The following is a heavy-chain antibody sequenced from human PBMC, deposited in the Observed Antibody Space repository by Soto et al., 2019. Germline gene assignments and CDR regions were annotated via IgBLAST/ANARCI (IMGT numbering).Heavy chain of an antibody. CDR1: GYTFTSYG. CDR2: ISAYNGNT. V-gene: IGHV1-18*01. CDR3: ARVIGKFGDYDYIWGSYRPSDYFDD. Sequence: GASVKVSCKASGYTFTSYGISWVRQAPGQGLEWMGWISAYNGNTNYAQKLQGRVTMTTDTSTSTAYMELRSLRSDDTAVYYCARVIGKFGDYDYIWGSYRPSDYFDDWRHGTLVTVS. J-gene: IGHJ4*01. D-gene: IGHD3-16*02.